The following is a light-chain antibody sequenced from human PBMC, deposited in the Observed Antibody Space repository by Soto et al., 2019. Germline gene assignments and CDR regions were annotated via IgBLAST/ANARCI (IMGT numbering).Light chain of an antibody. V-gene: IGLV1-40*01. J-gene: IGLJ2*01. CDR3: QSYYGGQSGSV. CDR2: GNT. Sequence: QSVLTQPPSVSGAPGQRVTISCTGSSSNTGAGYDVHWYQQVPGTAPKLLIYGNTKRPSGVPDRFSGSNSGTSASLAITGLQAEDESDYYCQSYYGGQSGSVFGGGTKVTVL. CDR1: SSNTGAGYD.